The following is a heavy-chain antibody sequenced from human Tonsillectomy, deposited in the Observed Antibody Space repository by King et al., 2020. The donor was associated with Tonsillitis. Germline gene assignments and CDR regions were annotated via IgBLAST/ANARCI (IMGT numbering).Heavy chain of an antibody. CDR3: ARHWVTVGATGYFDY. CDR1: GYSFTSYW. D-gene: IGHD1-26*01. V-gene: IGHV5-51*01. Sequence: VQLVESGAEVKKPGESLKISCKGSGYSFTSYWIGWVRQMPGKGLEWMGIIYPGDSDTRYSPSFQGLVTISADKSISTAYLQWSSLKASDTAMFYCARHWVTVGATGYFDYWGQGTLVTVSS. CDR2: IYPGDSDT. J-gene: IGHJ4*02.